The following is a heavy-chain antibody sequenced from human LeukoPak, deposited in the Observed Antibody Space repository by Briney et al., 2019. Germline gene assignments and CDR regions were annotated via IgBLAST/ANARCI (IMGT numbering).Heavy chain of an antibody. V-gene: IGHV3-23*01. J-gene: IGHJ4*02. CDR1: GFTFSSYA. CDR2: ISGSGGST. D-gene: IGHD6-13*01. Sequence: GGSLRLSCAASGFTFSSYAMSWVRQAPGKGLEWVSAISGSGGSTYYADSVKGRFTISRDNSKNTLYLRMNSLRAEDTAVYYCAKDPSPYSSSWNHFDYWGQGTLVTVSS. CDR3: AKDPSPYSSSWNHFDY.